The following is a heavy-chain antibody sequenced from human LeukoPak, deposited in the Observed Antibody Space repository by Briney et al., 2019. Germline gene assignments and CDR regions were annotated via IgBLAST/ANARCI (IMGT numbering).Heavy chain of an antibody. D-gene: IGHD6-19*01. CDR2: IYSSGTT. J-gene: IGHJ4*02. V-gene: IGHV4-28*01. Sequence: PSDTLSLTCSLSGYSLSSNNWWGWIGQLQGKGLEWIGYIYSSGTTYYNPSLKSLVAMSVDTAKKEFSPKFSSVTDVDTAGYYFARIRYSSGWYEGYFDYWGQGTLVTVSS. CDR3: ARIRYSSGWYEGYFDY. CDR1: GYSLSSNNW.